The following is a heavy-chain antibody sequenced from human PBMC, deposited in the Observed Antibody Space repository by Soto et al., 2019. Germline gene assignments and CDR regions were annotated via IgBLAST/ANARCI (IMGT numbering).Heavy chain of an antibody. Sequence: GGSLRLSCEASGFNFKKFAMGWVRQAPGEGLEWVSGISCCGGSTFYADSVKGRFSLARDDSKNTLSLQLNSLRVEDTAHYYCAKADGEQWLIPHLDNWGQGTQVTAPQ. CDR1: GFNFKKFA. J-gene: IGHJ1*01. CDR3: AKADGEQWLIPHLDN. D-gene: IGHD6-19*01. V-gene: IGHV3-23*01. CDR2: ISCCGGST.